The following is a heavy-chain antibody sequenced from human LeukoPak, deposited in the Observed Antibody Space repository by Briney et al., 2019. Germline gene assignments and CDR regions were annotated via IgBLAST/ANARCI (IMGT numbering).Heavy chain of an antibody. V-gene: IGHV3-53*01. J-gene: IGHJ4*02. CDR3: AREGSSSGWYDC. D-gene: IGHD6-19*01. Sequence: GGSLRLSCAASGFTVSSNYMSWVRQAPGKGLEWVSVIYSGGNTYYADSVKGRFTISRDNSKNTLYLQMNSLRAEDTAVCYCAREGSSSGWYDCWGQGTLVTVSS. CDR2: IYSGGNT. CDR1: GFTVSSNY.